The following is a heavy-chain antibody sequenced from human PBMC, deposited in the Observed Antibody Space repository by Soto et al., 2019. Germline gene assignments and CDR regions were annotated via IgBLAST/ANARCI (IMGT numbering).Heavy chain of an antibody. Sequence: GGSLRLSCEASGFTLSSSVMHWVRQAPGKRLEWLSVISVDGRNDLHAGAVKGRFTISRDISKNMVYLQMNDLRPDDTAMYFCAKEGHTSGRCGCCNIWGQGTMGTVSS. CDR2: ISVDGRND. CDR1: GFTLSSSV. D-gene: IGHD6-19*01. CDR3: AKEGHTSGRCGCCNI. V-gene: IGHV3-30*18. J-gene: IGHJ3*02.